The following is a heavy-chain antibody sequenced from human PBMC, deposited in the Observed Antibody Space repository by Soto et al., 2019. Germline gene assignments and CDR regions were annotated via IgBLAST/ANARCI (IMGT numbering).Heavy chain of an antibody. J-gene: IGHJ4*02. D-gene: IGHD3-22*01. Sequence: QVQLVESGGGVVQPGRSLRLSCATSGFTFSHYGMHWVRQPQGKGLEWVAAITPAGSDEYYLDSVKGRFTISRDNSKNTLSRQMNGLRAEDAAVYYCARDDDTSGHSSHFGYWGQGTLVTV. CDR3: ARDDDTSGHSSHFGY. CDR2: ITPAGSDE. CDR1: GFTFSHYG. V-gene: IGHV3-33*01.